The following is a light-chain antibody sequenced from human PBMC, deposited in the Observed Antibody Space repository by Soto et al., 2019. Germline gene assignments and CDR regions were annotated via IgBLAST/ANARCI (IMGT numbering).Light chain of an antibody. J-gene: IGLJ2*01. CDR2: GNS. CDR3: QSYDSSLSGSLV. V-gene: IGLV1-40*01. Sequence: QSVLTQPPSVSGAPGQRVTISCTGSSSNIGAGYDVHWYQQLPGTAPKLLIYGNSNRPSGVPDRFSGSKSGTSASLAITGLQGEDGGDYYCQSYDSSLSGSLVFGGGTKLTVL. CDR1: SSNIGAGYD.